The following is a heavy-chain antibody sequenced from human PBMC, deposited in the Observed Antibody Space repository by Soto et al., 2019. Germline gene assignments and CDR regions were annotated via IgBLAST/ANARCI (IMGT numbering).Heavy chain of an antibody. J-gene: IGHJ5*02. D-gene: IGHD3-3*01. Sequence: SETLSLTCTVSGGSISSYYWSWIRQPPGKGLEWIGYIYYSGSTNYNPSLKSRVTISVDTSKIQFSLKLSSVTAADTAVYYCARDLRFLGWTPGNWFDPWGQGTLVTVSS. V-gene: IGHV4-59*01. CDR3: ARDLRFLGWTPGNWFDP. CDR2: IYYSGST. CDR1: GGSISSYY.